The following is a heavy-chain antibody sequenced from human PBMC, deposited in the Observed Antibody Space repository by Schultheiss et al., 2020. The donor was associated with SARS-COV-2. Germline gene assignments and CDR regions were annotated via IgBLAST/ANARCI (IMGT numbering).Heavy chain of an antibody. D-gene: IGHD5-18*01. CDR3: SSGYSYAYLSSY. CDR2: INPNSGGT. CDR1: GYTFTSCD. V-gene: IGHV1-2*04. Sequence: ASVKVSCKASGYTFTSCDINWVRQATGQGLEWMGWINPNSGGTNYAQKFQGWVTMTRDTSISTAYMELSRLRSEDTAVYYCSSGYSYAYLSSYWGQGTLVTVSS. J-gene: IGHJ4*02.